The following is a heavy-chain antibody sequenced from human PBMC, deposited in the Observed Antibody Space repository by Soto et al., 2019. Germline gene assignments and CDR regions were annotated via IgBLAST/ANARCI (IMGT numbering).Heavy chain of an antibody. CDR2: IYYTGTT. CDR3: ARGMGMIRRHDS. D-gene: IGHD3-22*01. V-gene: IGHV4-30-4*01. J-gene: IGHJ4*02. CDR1: GGSISGGDYY. Sequence: QVQLQESGPGLVKPSETLSLTCTVSGGSISGGDYYWTGIRQSPGKGLEWIGNIYYTGTTYYNPSLKSRVTISVDTSNNQFSLSLNSVTATDTAVYYCARGMGMIRRHDSWGQGTLVIVST.